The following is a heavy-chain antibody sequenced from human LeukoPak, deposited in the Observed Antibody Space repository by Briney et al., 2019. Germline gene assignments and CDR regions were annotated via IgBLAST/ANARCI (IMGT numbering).Heavy chain of an antibody. Sequence: GGSLRLSCAASGFTFSSYAMHRVRQAPGKGLEYVSDISSNGSSTYYANSVKGRFTISRDNSKNTLYLQMGSLRAEDMAVYYCARDFGYDILVDVWGKGTTVTVSS. J-gene: IGHJ6*04. CDR3: ARDFGYDILVDV. D-gene: IGHD3-9*01. CDR2: ISSNGSST. CDR1: GFTFSSYA. V-gene: IGHV3-64*01.